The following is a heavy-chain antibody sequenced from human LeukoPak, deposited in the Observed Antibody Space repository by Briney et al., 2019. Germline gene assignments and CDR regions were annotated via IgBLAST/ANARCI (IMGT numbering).Heavy chain of an antibody. J-gene: IGHJ4*02. D-gene: IGHD3-10*01. CDR3: AVWFGELYVGYFDY. CDR2: IIPILGIA. Sequence: SVKVSCKASGGTFSSYTISWVRQAPGQGLEWMGRIIPILGIANYAQKFQGRVTITADKSTSTAYMELSSLRSEDTAVYYCAVWFGELYVGYFDYWGQGTLVTVSS. V-gene: IGHV1-69*02. CDR1: GGTFSSYT.